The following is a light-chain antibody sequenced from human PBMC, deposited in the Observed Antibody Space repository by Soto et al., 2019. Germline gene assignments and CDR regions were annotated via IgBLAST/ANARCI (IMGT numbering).Light chain of an antibody. CDR1: QGISSY. CDR2: TAS. CDR3: QQHHSYPVT. Sequence: DIQLTQSPSFLSASVGDRVTITCRASQGISSYLAWYQQKPGKAPNLLIYTASTLQSGVPSRFSGSGSATEFTLTISSLQPEDFATYYCQQHHSYPVTVGGGTKVEIK. V-gene: IGKV1-9*01. J-gene: IGKJ4*01.